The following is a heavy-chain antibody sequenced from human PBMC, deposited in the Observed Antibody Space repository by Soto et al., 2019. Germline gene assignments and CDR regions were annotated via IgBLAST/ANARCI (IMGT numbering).Heavy chain of an antibody. Sequence: SQTLSLTCTVSGGSTSSGGYYWSWIRQHPGKGLEWIGYIYYSGSTYYNPSLKSRVTISVDTSKNQFSLKLSSVTAADTAAYYCARENIVVVVAAQGDAFDHWGQGPMVTVSS. CDR2: IYYSGST. J-gene: IGHJ3*01. CDR3: ARENIVVVVAAQGDAFDH. V-gene: IGHV4-31*03. CDR1: GGSTSSGGYY. D-gene: IGHD2-15*01.